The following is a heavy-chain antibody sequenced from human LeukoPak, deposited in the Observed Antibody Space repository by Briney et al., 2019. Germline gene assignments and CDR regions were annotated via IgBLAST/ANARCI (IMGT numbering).Heavy chain of an antibody. D-gene: IGHD1-26*01. Sequence: PGGSLRLSCAASGFTFSSSAMSWVRQAPGKGLEWVSGISGSGGSTYYADSVKGRFTISRDNSKNTLYLQMNTLRAEDTAVYYCAKVDSGSYYYFDYWGQGTLVIVSS. CDR1: GFTFSSSA. CDR3: AKVDSGSYYYFDY. V-gene: IGHV3-23*01. CDR2: ISGSGGST. J-gene: IGHJ4*02.